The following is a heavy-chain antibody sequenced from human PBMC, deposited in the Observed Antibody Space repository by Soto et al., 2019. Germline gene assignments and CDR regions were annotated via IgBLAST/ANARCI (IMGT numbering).Heavy chain of an antibody. CDR2: IRSKAYDGTT. J-gene: IGHJ6*03. CDR1: GFTFGDYS. V-gene: IGHV3-49*03. Sequence: EVQLVESGGGLVQPGRSLRLSCTTSGFTFGDYSMSWFRQAPGKGLEWVGFIRSKAYDGTTEYAASVKGRLTISRDDSKSIAYLQMNSPKTEDTAVYYCTRGGTSYYYYYMDVWGKGTTVTVSS. D-gene: IGHD1-26*01. CDR3: TRGGTSYYYYYMDV.